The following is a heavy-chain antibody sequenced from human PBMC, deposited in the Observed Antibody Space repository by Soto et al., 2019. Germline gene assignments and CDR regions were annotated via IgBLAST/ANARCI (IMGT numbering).Heavy chain of an antibody. V-gene: IGHV3-48*03. CDR2: ISSGGSTI. D-gene: IGHD2-2*02. CDR1: GFTFSDYE. CDR3: AREGGCSSTRCYNGLDI. J-gene: IGHJ3*02. Sequence: EVQLVESGGGLVQPGGSLRLSCAASGFTFSDYEMIWVRQAPGKGLEWVSYISSGGSTIYYADPVKGRFTISRDNAKNSLYLQTNGLRAEDTAVYYCAREGGCSSTRCYNGLDIWGQGTMVTVSS.